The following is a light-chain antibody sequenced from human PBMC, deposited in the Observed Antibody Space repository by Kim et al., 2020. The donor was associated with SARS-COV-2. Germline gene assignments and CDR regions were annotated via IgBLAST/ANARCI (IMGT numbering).Light chain of an antibody. CDR1: SGHSSYA. Sequence: QPVLTQSPSASASLGASVKLTCTLSSGHSSYAIAWHQQQPEKGPRYLMKLNSDGSHAKGDGIPDRFSGSSSGAERYLTISSLQSEDEADYYCQVWGPGVQVFGGGTQLTVL. V-gene: IGLV4-69*01. CDR2: LNSDGSH. CDR3: QVWGPGVQV. J-gene: IGLJ3*02.